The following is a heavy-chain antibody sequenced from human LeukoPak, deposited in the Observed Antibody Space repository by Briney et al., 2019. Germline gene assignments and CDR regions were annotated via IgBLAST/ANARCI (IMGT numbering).Heavy chain of an antibody. D-gene: IGHD3-10*01. J-gene: IGHJ4*02. Sequence: GASVKVSCKASGGTFSSYAISWVRQAPGQGLEWMGGIIPIFGTADYAQKFQGRVTITADESTSTAYMELSSLRSEDTAVYYCAKYVRGDPKGHFDYWGQGTLVTVSS. CDR2: IIPIFGTA. CDR1: GGTFSSYA. V-gene: IGHV1-69*13. CDR3: AKYVRGDPKGHFDY.